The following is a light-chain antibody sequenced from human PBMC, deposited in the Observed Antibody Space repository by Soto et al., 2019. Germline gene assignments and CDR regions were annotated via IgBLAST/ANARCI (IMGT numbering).Light chain of an antibody. CDR1: QSLVHSDGNTY. Sequence: DVVMTQSPLSLPVTLGQPASISCRSSQSLVHSDGNTYLNWFQQRPGQSPRRLIYKVSNRDSGVPDRFSGSGSGTDFTLKISRVEADDVGVYYCVKTIHWPWTFGQGTKVEIK. V-gene: IGKV2-30*02. CDR3: VKTIHWPWT. J-gene: IGKJ1*01. CDR2: KVS.